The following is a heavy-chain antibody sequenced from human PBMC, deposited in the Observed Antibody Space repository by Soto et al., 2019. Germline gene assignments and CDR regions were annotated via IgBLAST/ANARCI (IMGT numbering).Heavy chain of an antibody. Sequence: QVQLVQSGAEVKKPGSSVKVSCKASGGTFSSYTISWVRQAPGQGLEWMGRIIPILGIANYAQKFQGRVTIPADKTTSTAYMERSSLRSEDTAVYYCARGAAYYDILTGHYYYGMDVWGQGTTVTVSS. V-gene: IGHV1-69*02. D-gene: IGHD3-9*01. CDR2: IIPILGIA. CDR3: ARGAAYYDILTGHYYYGMDV. CDR1: GGTFSSYT. J-gene: IGHJ6*02.